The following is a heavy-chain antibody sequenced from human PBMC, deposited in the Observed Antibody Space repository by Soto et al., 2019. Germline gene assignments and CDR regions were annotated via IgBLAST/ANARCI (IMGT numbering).Heavy chain of an antibody. CDR3: ARDRWGYGIDY. D-gene: IGHD2-15*01. Sequence: QVQLQQSGPGLVKPSQTLSLTCTVSGDSIITDGFYWHWIRQHPGKGLEWLGYIYYSGTTYYTPSLESRVTMSVDMSKNQFSLELRSMTAADTAVYYCARDRWGYGIDYWGPGTLVTVSS. CDR2: IYYSGTT. J-gene: IGHJ4*02. V-gene: IGHV4-31*03. CDR1: GDSIITDGFY.